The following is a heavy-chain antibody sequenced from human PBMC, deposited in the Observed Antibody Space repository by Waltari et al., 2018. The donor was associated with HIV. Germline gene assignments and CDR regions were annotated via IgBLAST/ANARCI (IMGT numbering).Heavy chain of an antibody. V-gene: IGHV4-34*02. D-gene: IGHD3-16*02. J-gene: IGHJ4*02. CDR1: AGSFGGYY. Sequence: QVQLQQWGAGLLNPSETLSRTCAVYAGSFGGYYWSWIPPPQGKGLEWIGEINHSGSINYNASYRSRVNISVDRSKNQLSLELSCVTAGVTAVYYCARGPNYDYVWGSYPVDHWGQGTLVTVSS. CDR3: ARGPNYDYVWGSYPVDH. CDR2: INHSGSI.